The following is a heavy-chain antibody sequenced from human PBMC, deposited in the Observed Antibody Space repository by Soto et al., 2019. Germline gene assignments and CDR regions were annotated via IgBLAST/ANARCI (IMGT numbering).Heavy chain of an antibody. Sequence: QVQLQESCPGLVKPSETLSLTCTVSGDSMSGYHCNWIRQPPGKGLQWMGYFHTSGRTTYASSLKRRVTISIDTSKRQSSLELTSVTTADTAVYYCAIDPLPGLSSVDSWCKGNLVTVSS. CDR3: AIDPLPGLSSVDS. CDR1: GDSMSGYH. CDR2: FHTSGRT. V-gene: IGHV4-59*01. J-gene: IGHJ4*02. D-gene: IGHD1-26*01.